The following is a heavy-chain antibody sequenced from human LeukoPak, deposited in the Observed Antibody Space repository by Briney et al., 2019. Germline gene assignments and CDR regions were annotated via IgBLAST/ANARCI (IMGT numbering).Heavy chain of an antibody. V-gene: IGHV4-4*07. CDR3: ARELEPTDAFDI. Sequence: IGPIYTSVSTNYNPSLKSRVTMSVDTSKNQFSLKLSSVTAADTAVYYCARELEPTDAFDIWGQGTMVTVSS. J-gene: IGHJ3*02. D-gene: IGHD1-1*01. CDR2: IYTSVST.